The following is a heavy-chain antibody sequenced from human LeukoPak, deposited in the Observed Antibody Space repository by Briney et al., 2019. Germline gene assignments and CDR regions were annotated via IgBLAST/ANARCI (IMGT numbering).Heavy chain of an antibody. CDR2: INMYTANP. V-gene: IGHV7-4-1*02. CDR1: GDTFTSYA. D-gene: IGHD3-16*01. J-gene: IGHJ4*02. Sequence: GASVKVSCKASGDTFTSYAMNWVRQAPGQGLEWMGWINMYTANPAYAQGFTERFVFSLDTSVTTAYLQISNLKTEDTAVYYCARHDNDDDFDYWGQGTLVTVSS. CDR3: ARHDNDDDFDY.